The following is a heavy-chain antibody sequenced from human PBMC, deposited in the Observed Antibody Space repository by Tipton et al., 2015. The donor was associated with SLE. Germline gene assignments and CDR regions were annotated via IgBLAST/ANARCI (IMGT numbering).Heavy chain of an antibody. D-gene: IGHD6-19*01. CDR2: VYSSGST. J-gene: IGHJ4*02. V-gene: IGHV4-39*07. CDR1: GVSISSSSFY. Sequence: LRLSCSVSGVSISSSSFYWGWIRQPPGKGLEWLGSVYSSGSTFYNPSLQSRVTISVDTSKNEFSLRLTSVTAADTAVYFCARTPGSGWQYYFDYWGQGTLVTVSS. CDR3: ARTPGSGWQYYFDY.